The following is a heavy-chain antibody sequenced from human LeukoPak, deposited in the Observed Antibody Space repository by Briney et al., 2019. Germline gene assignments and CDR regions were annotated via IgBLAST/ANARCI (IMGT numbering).Heavy chain of an antibody. J-gene: IGHJ4*02. CDR1: GYTFTGYY. V-gene: IGHV1-2*02. CDR2: INPNSGGT. CDR3: AKSWYYYGSGSDY. D-gene: IGHD3-10*01. Sequence: ASVKVSCKASGYTFTGYYMHWVRQAPGQGLELIGWINPNSGGTNYAQKFQGRVTMTRDKSISTAYMELSRLRSDDTAVYYCAKSWYYYGSGSDYWGQGTLVTVSS.